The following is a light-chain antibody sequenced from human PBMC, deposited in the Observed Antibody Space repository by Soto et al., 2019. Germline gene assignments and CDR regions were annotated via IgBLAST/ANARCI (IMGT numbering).Light chain of an antibody. CDR2: RNN. J-gene: IGLJ1*01. V-gene: IGLV1-47*01. Sequence: QSVLTQPPSASGTPGQRVTISCSGSSSNIGSNYVYWYQQLPGTAPKLLIYRNNQRPSGVPERFSGSKSGTSASLAISGLRPEDEADYYCAAWDDSLSGSYVFGTGTKLTVL. CDR3: AAWDDSLSGSYV. CDR1: SSNIGSNY.